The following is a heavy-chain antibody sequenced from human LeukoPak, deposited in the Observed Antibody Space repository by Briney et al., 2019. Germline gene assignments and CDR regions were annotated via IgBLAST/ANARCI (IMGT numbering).Heavy chain of an antibody. D-gene: IGHD2-2*01. CDR2: ISGSGGST. CDR3: AKSLYQLLEWDAFDI. J-gene: IGHJ3*02. CDR1: GFTFSSYA. Sequence: GGSLRLSCVASGFTFSSYAMSWVRQAPGKGLEWVSVISGSGGSTYYADSVKGRFTISRDNSKNTLYLQMNSLRAEDTAVYYCAKSLYQLLEWDAFDIWGQGTMVTVSS. V-gene: IGHV3-23*01.